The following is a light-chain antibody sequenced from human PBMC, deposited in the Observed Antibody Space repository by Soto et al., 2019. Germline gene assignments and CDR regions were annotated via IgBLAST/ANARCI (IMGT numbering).Light chain of an antibody. CDR3: QQLNSYPLT. CDR1: QSVSSN. J-gene: IGKJ4*01. Sequence: EIVMTQSPATLSVSPGERATLSCRASQSVSSNLAWYKQKPGQAPRIFSYGASTRATGIPARFSGSGSGTEFTLTISSLEPEDFETYYCQQLNSYPLTFGGGTKVDIK. CDR2: GAS. V-gene: IGKV3-15*01.